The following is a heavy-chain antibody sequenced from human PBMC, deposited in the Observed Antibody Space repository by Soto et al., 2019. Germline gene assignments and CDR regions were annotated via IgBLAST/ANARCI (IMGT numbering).Heavy chain of an antibody. CDR2: IYYSGST. D-gene: IGHD6-13*01. CDR3: ARVGSSWTGNGDCYFDY. J-gene: IGHJ4*02. CDR1: GGSISSGGYY. V-gene: IGHV4-31*03. Sequence: QVQLQESGPGLVKPSQTLSLTCTVSGGSISSGGYYWSWIRQHPGKGLEWIGYIYYSGSTYYNPXLKSRVTISVXXSXNXXSLKLSSVTAADTAVYYCARVGSSWTGNGDCYFDYWGQGTLVTVSS.